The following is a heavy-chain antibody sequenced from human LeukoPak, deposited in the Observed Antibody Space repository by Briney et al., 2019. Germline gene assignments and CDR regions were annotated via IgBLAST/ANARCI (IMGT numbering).Heavy chain of an antibody. Sequence: PGESLRLSCATSGFTFSSYGMNWVRQAPGKGLEWVSAIGGSANNTYYADSVKGRFTISRDNSKNTLYLQMNSLRAEDTAVYYCARVSRTYSSPYSWGQGTLVTVSS. CDR3: ARVSRTYSSPYS. J-gene: IGHJ4*02. D-gene: IGHD6-13*01. V-gene: IGHV3-23*01. CDR2: IGGSANNT. CDR1: GFTFSSYG.